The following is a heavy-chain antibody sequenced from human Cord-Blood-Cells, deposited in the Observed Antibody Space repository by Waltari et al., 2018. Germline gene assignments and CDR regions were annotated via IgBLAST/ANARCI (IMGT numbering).Heavy chain of an antibody. CDR3: ARGKSASIAAAAVDY. J-gene: IGHJ4*02. D-gene: IGHD6-13*01. CDR1: GGSISSYY. CDR2: IYYSGST. Sequence: QVQLQESGPGLVKPSETLSLTCTVSGGSISSYYWSWIRQPPGKGLEWIGYIYYSGSTNYDPSLKSRVTISVDTSKSQFSLKLGSVTAADTAVYYCARGKSASIAAAAVDYWGQGTLVTVSS. V-gene: IGHV4-59*01.